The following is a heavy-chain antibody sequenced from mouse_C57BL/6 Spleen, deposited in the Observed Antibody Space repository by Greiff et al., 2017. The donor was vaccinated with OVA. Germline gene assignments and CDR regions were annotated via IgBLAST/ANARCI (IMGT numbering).Heavy chain of an antibody. CDR2: IDPSDSYT. V-gene: IGHV1-59*01. CDR1: GYTFTSYW. J-gene: IGHJ1*03. D-gene: IGHD1-1*01. Sequence: QVQLQQPGAELVRPGPSVKLSCKASGYTFTSYWMHWVKQRPGQGLEWIGVIDPSDSYTNYNQKFKGKATLTVDTSSSTAYMQLSSLTSEDSAVYYCARSDYSWYFDVWGTGTTVTVSS. CDR3: ARSDYSWYFDV.